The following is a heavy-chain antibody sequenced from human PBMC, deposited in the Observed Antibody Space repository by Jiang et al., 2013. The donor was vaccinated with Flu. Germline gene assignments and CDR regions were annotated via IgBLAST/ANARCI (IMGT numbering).Heavy chain of an antibody. D-gene: IGHD3-10*01. V-gene: IGHV4-39*07. CDR1: DGSVSSTTSY. CDR2: VYYSGST. J-gene: IGHJ3*02. Sequence: CTVSDGSVSSTTSYWGWIRQPPGKGLEWIENVYYSGSTYYNPSLKSRVTISVDTSKNQFSLKLSSVTAADTAVFYCARRGITMVRGEDAFDIWGQGTMVTVSS. CDR3: ARRGITMVRGEDAFDI.